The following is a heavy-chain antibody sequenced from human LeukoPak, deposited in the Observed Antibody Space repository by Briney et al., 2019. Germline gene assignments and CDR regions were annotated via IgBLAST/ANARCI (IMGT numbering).Heavy chain of an antibody. D-gene: IGHD3-16*01. Sequence: SVKVSCKTSGGAFSDFAIYWMRQAPGHGLEWMGRITPTFGTTNYAQKFEDRVTISLDGPTNTAYMEMSSLRSEDTAVYYCARAPQTFGTKYNVFDVWGQGTMIIVSS. CDR1: GGAFSDFA. CDR3: ARAPQTFGTKYNVFDV. V-gene: IGHV1-69*15. J-gene: IGHJ3*01. CDR2: ITPTFGTT.